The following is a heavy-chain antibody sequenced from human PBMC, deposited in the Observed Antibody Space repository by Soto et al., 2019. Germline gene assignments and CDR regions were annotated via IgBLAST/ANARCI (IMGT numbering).Heavy chain of an antibody. J-gene: IGHJ6*02. V-gene: IGHV1-18*01. D-gene: IGHD2-15*01. Sequence: VKVSCKASGYTFTTYGITWVRQAPGQGLEWMGWISAYNGHTNSAQKLQDRVTMTTDTSTSTAYMDLRSLRSDDTAVYYCARGQGEYCSRGSCYANYYYNGMDVWGQGTTVTVSS. CDR2: ISAYNGHT. CDR3: ARGQGEYCSRGSCYANYYYNGMDV. CDR1: GYTFTTYG.